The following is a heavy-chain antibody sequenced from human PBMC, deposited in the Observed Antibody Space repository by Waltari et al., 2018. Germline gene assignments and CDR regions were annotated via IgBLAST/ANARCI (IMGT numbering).Heavy chain of an antibody. CDR2: TFFRSKWYN. D-gene: IGHD2-15*01. Sequence: QVQPQHSGPGLGKPSQTLSLTCAISGDSVASNRSARDWIRQSPSRGLEWLGRTFFRSKWYNDYALSVNGRITINPDTSKNQFSLHLNSVTPEDTAVYYCARSIGGSFDSWGQGTLVTVSS. CDR3: ARSIGGSFDS. J-gene: IGHJ5*01. V-gene: IGHV6-1*01. CDR1: GDSVASNRSA.